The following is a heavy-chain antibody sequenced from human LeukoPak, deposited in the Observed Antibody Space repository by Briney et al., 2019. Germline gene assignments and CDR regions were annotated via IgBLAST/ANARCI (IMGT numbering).Heavy chain of an antibody. J-gene: IGHJ6*02. CDR2: IIPIFGTA. Sequence: GASVKVSCKASGGTFSSYAISWVRQAPGQGLEWMGGIIPIFGTANYAQKFQGRVTITADESTSTAYMELSSLRSEDTAVYYCARAYCGGDCSQRYYGMDVWGQGTMVTVSS. V-gene: IGHV1-69*13. D-gene: IGHD2-21*02. CDR3: ARAYCGGDCSQRYYGMDV. CDR1: GGTFSSYA.